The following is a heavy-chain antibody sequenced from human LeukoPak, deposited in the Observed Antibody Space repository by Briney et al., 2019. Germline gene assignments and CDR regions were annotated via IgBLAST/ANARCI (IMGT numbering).Heavy chain of an antibody. V-gene: IGHV5-51*01. J-gene: IGHJ4*02. CDR3: ARDSRDYFDY. Sequence: GESLQISCKGSGSSFTSYWIGWVRQMPGKGLEWMGITYPGDSDTRYSPSFQGQVTISADKSSSTAYLQWSSLKASDTAMYYCARDSRDYFDYWGQGTLVTVSS. CDR1: GSSFTSYW. CDR2: TYPGDSDT.